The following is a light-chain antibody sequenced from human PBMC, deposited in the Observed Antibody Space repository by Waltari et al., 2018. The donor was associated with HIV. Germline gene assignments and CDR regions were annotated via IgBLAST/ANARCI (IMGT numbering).Light chain of an antibody. Sequence: QSVLTQAPSMSATPGQRVTVSCSGGSSNIGNNTVHWYMHVPGMAPNLLIYNNNKRPSGVPDRFSGSKSGTSASLAISGLQSEDEADYVCAAWDDNVNAVLFGGGTKLTVL. V-gene: IGLV1-44*01. J-gene: IGLJ2*01. CDR2: NNN. CDR1: SSNIGNNT. CDR3: AAWDDNVNAVL.